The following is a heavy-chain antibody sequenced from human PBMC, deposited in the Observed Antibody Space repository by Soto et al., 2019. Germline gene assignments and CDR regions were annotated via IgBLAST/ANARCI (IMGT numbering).Heavy chain of an antibody. CDR1: GFTFSSYG. CDR3: AFSSIAAPRHYYYGMDV. CDR2: ISYDGSNK. V-gene: IGHV3-30*03. Sequence: GGSLRLSCAASGFTFSSYGMHWVRQAPGKGLEWVAVISYDGSNKYYADSVKGRFTISRDNSKNTLYLQMNSLRAEDTAVYYCAFSSIAAPRHYYYGMDVWGQGTTVTVSS. D-gene: IGHD6-6*01. J-gene: IGHJ6*02.